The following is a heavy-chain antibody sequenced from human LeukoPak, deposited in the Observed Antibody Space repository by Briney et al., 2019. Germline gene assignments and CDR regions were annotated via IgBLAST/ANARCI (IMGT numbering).Heavy chain of an antibody. V-gene: IGHV4-30-4*01. Sequence: SETLSLTCTVSGGSISSGDYYWSWIRQPPGKGLEWIGYIYYSGSAYYNPSLKSRVTISVDTSKNQFSLKLSSVTAADTAVYYCARVTRYGDYVAYWGQGTLVTVSS. J-gene: IGHJ4*02. CDR3: ARVTRYGDYVAY. CDR2: IYYSGSA. CDR1: GGSISSGDYY. D-gene: IGHD4-17*01.